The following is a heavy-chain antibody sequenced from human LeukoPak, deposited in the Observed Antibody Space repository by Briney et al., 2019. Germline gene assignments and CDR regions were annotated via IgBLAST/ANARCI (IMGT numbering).Heavy chain of an antibody. D-gene: IGHD5-12*01. V-gene: IGHV4-39*01. CDR3: ASHHSGWLRLVLYWYFDL. J-gene: IGHJ2*01. Sequence: PSETLSLTCTVSGGSISSSSYYWGWIRQPPGKGLEWIGSIYYSGSTYYNPSLKSRVTISVDTSKNQFSLKLSSVTAADTAVYYCASHHSGWLRLVLYWYFDLWGRGTLVTVSS. CDR2: IYYSGST. CDR1: GGSISSSSYY.